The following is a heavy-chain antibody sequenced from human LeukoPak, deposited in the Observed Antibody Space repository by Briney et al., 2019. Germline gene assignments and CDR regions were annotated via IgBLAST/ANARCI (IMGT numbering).Heavy chain of an antibody. CDR1: GFTFSSFG. CDR2: ISSSGSTI. J-gene: IGHJ4*02. V-gene: IGHV3-48*04. D-gene: IGHD2-15*01. Sequence: GGSLRLSCAASGFTFSSFGMSWLRQAPGKGLEWVSYISSSGSTIYYADSVKGRFTISRDNAKNSLYLQMNSLRAEDTAVYYCAGVGLVVAATHPFDYWGQGTLVTVSS. CDR3: AGVGLVVAATHPFDY.